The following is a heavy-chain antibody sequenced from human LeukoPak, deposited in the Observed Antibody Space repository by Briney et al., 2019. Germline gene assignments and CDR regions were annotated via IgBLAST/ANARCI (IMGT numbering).Heavy chain of an antibody. CDR3: ARATYYYDSSGYSYLTYNWFDP. Sequence: GAPVKVSCKASGGTFSSYAISWVRQAPGQGLEWMGGIIPIFGTANYAQKFQGRVTITADESTSTAYMELSSLRSEDTAVYYCARATYYYDSSGYSYLTYNWFDPWGQGTLVTVSS. V-gene: IGHV1-69*13. CDR2: IIPIFGTA. CDR1: GGTFSSYA. J-gene: IGHJ5*02. D-gene: IGHD3-22*01.